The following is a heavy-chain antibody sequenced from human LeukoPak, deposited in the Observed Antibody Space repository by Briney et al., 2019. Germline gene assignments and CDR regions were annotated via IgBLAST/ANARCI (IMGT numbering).Heavy chain of an antibody. CDR2: INPNSGGT. J-gene: IGHJ5*02. D-gene: IGHD3-10*01. V-gene: IGHV1-2*02. CDR3: ARDRRITMVRGVKNNWFDP. CDR1: GYTFTSYY. Sequence: ASVKVSCKASGYTFTSYYMHWVRQAPGQGLEWMGWINPNSGGTNYAQKFQGRVTMTRDTSISTAYMELSRLRSDDTAVYYCARDRRITMVRGVKNNWFDPWGQGTLVTVSS.